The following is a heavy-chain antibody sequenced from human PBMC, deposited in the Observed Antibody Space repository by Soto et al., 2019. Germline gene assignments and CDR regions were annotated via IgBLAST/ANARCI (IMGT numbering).Heavy chain of an antibody. Sequence: QVQLQESGQGLVKPSQTLSLTCTVSGGSISSGDYYWSWIRQPPGKGLEWIGYIYYSGSTYYNPSLKRRVTISVDTSKNQFSLKLSSVTAADTAVYYCARGPSYCGGDCWYFDLWGRGTLDTVSS. CDR1: GGSISSGDYY. CDR2: IYYSGST. D-gene: IGHD2-21*02. CDR3: ARGPSYCGGDCWYFDL. V-gene: IGHV4-30-4*01. J-gene: IGHJ2*01.